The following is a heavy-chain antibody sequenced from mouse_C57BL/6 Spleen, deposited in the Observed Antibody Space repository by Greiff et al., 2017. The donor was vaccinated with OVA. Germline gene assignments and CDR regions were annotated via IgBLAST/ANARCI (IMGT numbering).Heavy chain of an antibody. CDR3: ARKGGYSFDY. V-gene: IGHV2-9-1*01. J-gene: IGHJ2*01. CDR1: GFPFTSYS. Sequence: VKLLQSGPGLVAPSQCLSISCTVSGFPFTSYSISWVRQPPGQGLEWLGVIWPGGGTTYKSALKSRLSISKDNAKSQGCLKMNSLQTDDTARYYCARKGGYSFDYWGQGTTLTVSS. CDR2: IWPGGGT. D-gene: IGHD1-1*02.